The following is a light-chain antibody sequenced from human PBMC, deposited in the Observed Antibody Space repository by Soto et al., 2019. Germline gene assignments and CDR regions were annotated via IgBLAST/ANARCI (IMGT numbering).Light chain of an antibody. CDR1: SSNIGAGYD. J-gene: IGLJ2*01. CDR3: QSYDSSLSEV. Sequence: QPVLTQPPSVSGAPGQRVPISCTGSSSNIGAGYDVHWYQQLPGTAPKLLIYGNSNRPSGVPDRFSGSKSGTSASLAITGLQAEDEADYYCQSYDSSLSEVFGGGTKLAVL. V-gene: IGLV1-40*01. CDR2: GNS.